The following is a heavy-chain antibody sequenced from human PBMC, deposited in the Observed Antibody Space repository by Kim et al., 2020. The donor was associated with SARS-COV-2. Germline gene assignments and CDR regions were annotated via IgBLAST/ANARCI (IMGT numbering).Heavy chain of an antibody. CDR2: ISYDGSNK. J-gene: IGHJ4*02. D-gene: IGHD3-10*01. CDR3: AREVGGFDY. CDR1: GFTFSSYA. Sequence: GGSLRLSCAASGFTFSSYAMHWVRQAPGKGLEWVAVISYDGSNKYYADSVKGRFTISRDNSKNTLYLQMNSLRAEDTAVYYCAREVGGFDYWGQGTLVTVSS. V-gene: IGHV3-30*04.